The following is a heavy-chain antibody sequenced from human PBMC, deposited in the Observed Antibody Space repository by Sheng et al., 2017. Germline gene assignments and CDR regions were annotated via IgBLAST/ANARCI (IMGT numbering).Heavy chain of an antibody. D-gene: IGHD3-10*01. CDR1: GFTFSSYG. Sequence: QVQLVESGGGVVQPGRSLRLSCAASGFTFSSYGMHWVRQAPGKGLEWVAVIWYDGSNKYYADSVKGRFTISRDNSKNTLYLQMNSLRAEDTAVYYCARDSQESVFGGSGSYRVYYYYGMDVWDQGP. V-gene: IGHV3-33*01. CDR3: ARDSQESVFGGSGSYRVYYYYGMDV. CDR2: IWYDGSNK. J-gene: IGHJ6*02.